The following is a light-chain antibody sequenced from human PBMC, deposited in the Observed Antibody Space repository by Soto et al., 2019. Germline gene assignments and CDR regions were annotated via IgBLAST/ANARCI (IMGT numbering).Light chain of an antibody. V-gene: IGLV1-40*01. Sequence: QSVLTQPPSVSGAPGQRVTISCTGSNSNIGAGFDVHWYQHLPGTAPKLLMYGSNNRPSGVPDRFSGSRSGTSASLAITGLQAEDEADYYCTSYTRRSLIFGGGTKLTVL. CDR1: NSNIGAGFD. CDR2: GSN. J-gene: IGLJ2*01. CDR3: TSYTRRSLI.